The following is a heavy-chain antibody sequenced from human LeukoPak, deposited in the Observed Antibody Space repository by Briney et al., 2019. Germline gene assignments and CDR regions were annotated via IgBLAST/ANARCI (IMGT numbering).Heavy chain of an antibody. D-gene: IGHD6-13*01. CDR1: GYTFISYG. CDR3: ASSFGSTSWYYFDY. J-gene: IGHJ4*02. CDR2: ISAYNGNT. Sequence: ASVKVSCKASGYTFISYGISWVRQAPGQGLEWMGWISAYNGNTNYARKLQGRVTMTTDTSTSTAYMELRSLRSDDTAVYYCASSFGSTSWYYFDYWGQGTLVTVSS. V-gene: IGHV1-18*01.